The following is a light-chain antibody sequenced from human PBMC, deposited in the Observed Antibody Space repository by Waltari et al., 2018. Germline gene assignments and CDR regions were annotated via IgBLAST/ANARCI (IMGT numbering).Light chain of an antibody. V-gene: IGLV2-14*04. CDR3: SSYTSGGWV. CDR2: DIT. J-gene: IGLJ2*01. Sequence: YQQHPVKAPKIMIDDITNGPSEVSNRFAGSKSTNTASLTSSGLQAEDEGDYYCSSYTSGGWVFDGGTKLTVL.